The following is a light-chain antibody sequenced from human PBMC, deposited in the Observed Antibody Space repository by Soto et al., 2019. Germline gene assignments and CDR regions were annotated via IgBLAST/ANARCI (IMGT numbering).Light chain of an antibody. V-gene: IGLV1-40*01. Sequence: QSVLTQPHSVSGAPGQRVTISCTGSSSNIGAGYDVHWYQQLPGTAPKLLIYGNSNRPSGVPDRFSGSKSGTSASLAITGLQAEDEADYYCQSHDSSLSGSVFGTGTKVTVL. CDR3: QSHDSSLSGSV. CDR2: GNS. J-gene: IGLJ1*01. CDR1: SSNIGAGYD.